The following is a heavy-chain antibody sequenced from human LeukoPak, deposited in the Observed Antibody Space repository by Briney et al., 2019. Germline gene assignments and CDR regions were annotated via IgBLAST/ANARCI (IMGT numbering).Heavy chain of an antibody. D-gene: IGHD1-14*01. Sequence: GGSLRLSCAASGCTFSSYAMHWLRQAPGRGLEGVAVISYDGSNKYYADSLKGRFTISRDNSKNTLYLTMKSLRAEDTAVYYCARDSGGRYFSYWGQGTLVTVSS. J-gene: IGHJ4*02. CDR1: GCTFSSYA. V-gene: IGHV3-30*04. CDR2: ISYDGSNK. CDR3: ARDSGGRYFSY.